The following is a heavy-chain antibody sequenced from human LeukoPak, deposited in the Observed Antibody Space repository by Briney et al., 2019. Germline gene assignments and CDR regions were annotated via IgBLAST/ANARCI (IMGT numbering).Heavy chain of an antibody. J-gene: IGHJ4*02. CDR1: GFTFSSYA. Sequence: GGSLRLSCAASGFTFSSYAMSWVRQAPGKGLEWVSAISGSGGSTYYADSVKGRFTISRDNSKNTLYLQMNSLRAEDTAVYYCASSSSFPGDPYYFDYWGQGTLVTVSS. CDR3: ASSSSFPGDPYYFDY. V-gene: IGHV3-23*01. D-gene: IGHD6-13*01. CDR2: ISGSGGST.